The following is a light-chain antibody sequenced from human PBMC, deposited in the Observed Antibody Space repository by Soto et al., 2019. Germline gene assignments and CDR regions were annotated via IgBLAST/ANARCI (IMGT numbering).Light chain of an antibody. J-gene: IGKJ5*01. CDR1: QSVSRN. CDR2: DAS. CDR3: QQRSNWPPT. Sequence: EIVMTQSPATLSVSPGERATLSCRASQSVSRNLAWYQQKPGQAPRLLIYDASNRATGIPARFSGSGSGTDFTLTISSLEPEDFAVYYCQQRSNWPPTCGQGTRLEIK. V-gene: IGKV3-11*01.